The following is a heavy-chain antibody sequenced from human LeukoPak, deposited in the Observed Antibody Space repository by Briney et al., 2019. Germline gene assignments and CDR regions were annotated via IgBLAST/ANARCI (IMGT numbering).Heavy chain of an antibody. V-gene: IGHV4-59*11. Sequence: PSETXSLTCTVSGGSLSSHHWSWIRQPPGKGLEWIGYIYDSGSTNYNPSLKSRVTISVDTSKNQFSLKLSSVTAADTAVYYCAREWIQLWFFDYWGQGTLVTVSS. CDR3: AREWIQLWFFDY. CDR2: IYDSGST. J-gene: IGHJ4*02. CDR1: GGSLSSHH. D-gene: IGHD5-18*01.